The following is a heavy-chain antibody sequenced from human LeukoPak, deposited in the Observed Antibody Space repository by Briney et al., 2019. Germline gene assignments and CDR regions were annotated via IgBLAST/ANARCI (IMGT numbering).Heavy chain of an antibody. V-gene: IGHV4-39*01. J-gene: IGHJ4*02. CDR1: GDSISSSYFY. CDR2: IYSSGSA. Sequence: SETLSLTCTVSGDSISSSYFYWAWIRQPPGKGLQWIGSIYSSGSAYYNPSLKSRVAISVDTSENQFSLKLSSVTAADTAVYYCARHYGFWGKGTVVSVFS. D-gene: IGHD3-10*01. CDR3: ARHYGF.